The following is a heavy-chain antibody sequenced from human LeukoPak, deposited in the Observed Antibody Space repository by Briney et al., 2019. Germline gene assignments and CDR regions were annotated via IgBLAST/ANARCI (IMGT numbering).Heavy chain of an antibody. CDR2: INHSGGT. V-gene: IGHV4-34*01. D-gene: IGHD4-23*01. CDR1: GFTFSDYY. J-gene: IGHJ3*02. CDR3: ARQYGGQSYSLDI. Sequence: GSLRLSCAASGFTFSDYYMSWIRQPPGKGREWIGEINHSGGTNYNPSLKSRVTISVDTSKNQFSLNLSSVTAADTAVYYCARQYGGQSYSLDIWGQGTMVTVFS.